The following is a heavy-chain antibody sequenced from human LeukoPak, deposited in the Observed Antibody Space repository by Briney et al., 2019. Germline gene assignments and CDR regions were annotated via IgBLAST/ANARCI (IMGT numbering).Heavy chain of an antibody. CDR1: GFAFSDFA. CDR3: AKMEGQRLYDYYMDV. D-gene: IGHD3-3*01. Sequence: GGSLRLSCAASGFAFSDFAMSWVRQAPGKGLEWVSAMSGSGYYTYYVESVKGRFTISRDNSKNTLYLHMNSLRADDTAVYYCAKMEGQRLYDYYMDVWGKGTTVTVSS. CDR2: MSGSGYYT. V-gene: IGHV3-23*01. J-gene: IGHJ6*03.